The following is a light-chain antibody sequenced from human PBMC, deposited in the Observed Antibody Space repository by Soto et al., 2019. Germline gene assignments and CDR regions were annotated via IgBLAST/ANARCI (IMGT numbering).Light chain of an antibody. CDR2: GAS. CDR3: QQYGSSLLT. J-gene: IGKJ4*01. Sequence: EIVLPQSPGTLSLSPGERATLSCRASQSVDSSYLAWYQQKPGQAPRLLIYGASSRATGIPDRFSGSGSGTDFTLTISRLEPEDFAVYYCQQYGSSLLTFGGGTKVEIK. CDR1: QSVDSSY. V-gene: IGKV3-20*01.